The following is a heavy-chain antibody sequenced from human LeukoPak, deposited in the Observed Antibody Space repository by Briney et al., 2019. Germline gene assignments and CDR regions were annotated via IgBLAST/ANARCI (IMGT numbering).Heavy chain of an antibody. CDR1: GASITSGAYY. V-gene: IGHV4-31*03. J-gene: IGHJ4*02. CDR2: SSYSGSA. Sequence: PSQTLSLTCTVSGASITSGAYYWTWIRQHPGEGLEWIGYSSYSGSAYYNPSLKSRVTISVDTSKSQFSLKLSSVTAADTAVYYCARGELLPDYWGQGTLVTVSS. CDR3: ARGELLPDY. D-gene: IGHD1-26*01.